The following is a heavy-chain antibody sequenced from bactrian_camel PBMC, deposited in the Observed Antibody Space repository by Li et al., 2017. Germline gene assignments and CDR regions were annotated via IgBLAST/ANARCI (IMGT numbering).Heavy chain of an antibody. D-gene: IGHD6*01. Sequence: HVQLVESGGGLVQPGGSLVLSCAASRFTFSNFNRFYVSWVRQAPGKGLEWVSSIYTDGGRTYYADSVKGRFTISEDNAKSTLYLQMNSLKPEDTAVYYCAAGSDDGPLPLNYWGQGTQVTVS. J-gene: IGHJ4*01. CDR2: IYTDGGRT. CDR1: RFTFSNFNRFY. CDR3: AAGSDDGPLPLNY. V-gene: IGHV3-2*01.